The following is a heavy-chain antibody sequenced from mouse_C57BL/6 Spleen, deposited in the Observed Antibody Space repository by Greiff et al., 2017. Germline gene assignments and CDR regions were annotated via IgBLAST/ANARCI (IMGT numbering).Heavy chain of an antibody. Sequence: EVKVEESGEGLVKPGGSLKLSCAASGFTFSSYAMSWVRQTPEKRLEWVAYISSGGDYIYYADTVKGRFTISRDNARNTLYLQMSSLKSEDTAMYYCTRDGGGTLRYWGQGTTLTVSS. D-gene: IGHD3-3*01. CDR1: GFTFSSYA. CDR3: TRDGGGTLRY. J-gene: IGHJ2*01. V-gene: IGHV5-9-1*02. CDR2: ISSGGDYI.